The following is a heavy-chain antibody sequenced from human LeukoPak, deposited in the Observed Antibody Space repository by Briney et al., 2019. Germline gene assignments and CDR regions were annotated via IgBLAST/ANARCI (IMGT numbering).Heavy chain of an antibody. J-gene: IGHJ4*02. Sequence: SETLSLTCTVSLDSTTSNFWSWVRQPPGKGLEWIGYIYYRGNTNYNPSLKSRVTMAVDTSKNQFSLKVSSVTAADTAVYYCARAGNNWFFDYWGQGTLVTVSS. V-gene: IGHV4-59*01. CDR3: ARAGNNWFFDY. CDR2: IYYRGNT. CDR1: LDSTTSNF. D-gene: IGHD1-1*01.